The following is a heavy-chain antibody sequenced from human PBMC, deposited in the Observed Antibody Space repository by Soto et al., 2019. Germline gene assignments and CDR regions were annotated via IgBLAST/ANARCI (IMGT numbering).Heavy chain of an antibody. D-gene: IGHD2-15*01. Sequence: QVQLVQSGAEVKKPGASVKVSCKASGYTFTSYGISWVRQAPGQGLEWMGWSSAYNDNTNYTQRLQGTVTMTPLTSTSTAYVELRSLRSDQKAVYYFLVAPHPYLFDYWGQRTLVTVSS. CDR1: GYTFTSYG. V-gene: IGHV1-18*01. J-gene: IGHJ4*02. CDR2: SSAYNDNT. CDR3: LVAPHPYLFDY.